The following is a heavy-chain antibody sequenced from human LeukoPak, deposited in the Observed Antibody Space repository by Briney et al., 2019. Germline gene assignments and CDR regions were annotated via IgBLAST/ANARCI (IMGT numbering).Heavy chain of an antibody. D-gene: IGHD3-22*01. Sequence: GGSLRLSCAASGFTFSSYGMHWVRQAPGKGLEWVAFIRYDGSNKYYADSVKGRFTISRDNSKNTLYLQMNSLRAEDTAVYYCAKSPITMILVVIPYFDDGGQGTLVTVSS. CDR2: IRYDGSNK. J-gene: IGHJ4*02. CDR3: AKSPITMILVVIPYFDD. V-gene: IGHV3-30*02. CDR1: GFTFSSYG.